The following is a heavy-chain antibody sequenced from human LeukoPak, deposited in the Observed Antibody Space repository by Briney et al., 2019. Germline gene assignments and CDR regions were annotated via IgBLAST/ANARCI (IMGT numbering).Heavy chain of an antibody. CDR1: GFTFSSYN. Sequence: PGGSLRLSCAASGFTFSSYNMNWVRQAAGKGLEWVSSLKSYNNDVYYAHSVKGRFTVSRNNAKKSLYLQMNSLTVADTAVYYCARGRPLLFSTSAGGRDYWGQGTLVTVSS. J-gene: IGHJ4*02. D-gene: IGHD2/OR15-2a*01. CDR2: LKSYNNDV. V-gene: IGHV3-21*01. CDR3: ARGRPLLFSTSAGGRDY.